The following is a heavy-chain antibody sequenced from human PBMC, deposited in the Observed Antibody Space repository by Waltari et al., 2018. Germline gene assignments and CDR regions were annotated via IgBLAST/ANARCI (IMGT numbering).Heavy chain of an antibody. CDR1: GGTFSSYA. Sequence: QVQLVQSGAEVKKPGSSVKVSCKASGGTFSSYAISWVRQAPGQGLEWMGGIIPIFGTANYAKKFQGRVTITTDESTSTAYMELSSLRSEDTAVYYCARTPEGAAAGYWYFDLWGRGTLVTVSS. V-gene: IGHV1-69*05. J-gene: IGHJ2*01. CDR3: ARTPEGAAAGYWYFDL. D-gene: IGHD6-13*01. CDR2: IIPIFGTA.